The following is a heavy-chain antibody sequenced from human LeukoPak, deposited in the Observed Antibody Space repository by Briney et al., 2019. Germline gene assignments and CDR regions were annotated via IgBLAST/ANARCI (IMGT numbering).Heavy chain of an antibody. CDR1: GGSISSSSYY. CDR2: IYYSGST. J-gene: IGHJ6*03. CDR3: ARVFTGGSYPYYYYYMDV. Sequence: KPSETLSLTCTVSGGSISSSSYYWGWIRQPPGKGLEWIGSIYYSGSTNYNPSLKSRVTMSVDTSKNQFSLKLSSVTAADTAVYYCARVFTGGSYPYYYYYMDVWGKGTTVTVSS. D-gene: IGHD1-26*01. V-gene: IGHV4-39*07.